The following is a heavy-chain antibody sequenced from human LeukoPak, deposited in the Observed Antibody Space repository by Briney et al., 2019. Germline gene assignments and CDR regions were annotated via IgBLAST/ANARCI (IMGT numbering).Heavy chain of an antibody. CDR1: GFTFSNYW. V-gene: IGHV3-74*01. CDR2: INFDGSST. Sequence: GGSLRLSCAASGFTFSNYWMHWVRHAPGKGLVRVSRINFDGSSTSYADSVKGRFTIFRDNAKNTLYLQMNSLRDEETAVYYCTRLHYDFWSAYDSWGQGTLVTVSS. J-gene: IGHJ4*02. CDR3: TRLHYDFWSAYDS. D-gene: IGHD3-3*01.